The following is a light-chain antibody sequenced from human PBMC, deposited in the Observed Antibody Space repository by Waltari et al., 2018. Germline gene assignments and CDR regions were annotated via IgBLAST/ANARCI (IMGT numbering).Light chain of an antibody. J-gene: IGKJ1*01. CDR1: QSVSYN. V-gene: IGKV3-15*01. CDR2: AAS. CDR3: QQYNDRPRT. Sequence: EIVMTQSPATLSVSSGERVTLSCRSSQSVSYNLAWYQQKPGQAPRLLIYAASTRATGIPAMFSGSGSGSAFSLIISSLQSEDFAVYYCQQYNDRPRTFGQGTKVEIK.